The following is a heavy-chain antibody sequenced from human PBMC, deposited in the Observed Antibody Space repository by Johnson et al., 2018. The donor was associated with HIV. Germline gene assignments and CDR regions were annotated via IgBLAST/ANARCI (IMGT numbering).Heavy chain of an antibody. D-gene: IGHD1-7*01. J-gene: IGHJ3*02. CDR3: ARERSGTIAFDI. CDR1: GFTFSSYW. Sequence: VQLVESGGGLVQPGGSLRLSCAASGFTFSSYWMSWVRQAPGKGLEWVANIKQDGSEKFYVDSVTVRFTISRDNAKNSLYLQMNSLRAEDTAVYYCARERSGTIAFDIWGQGTMVTVSS. CDR2: IKQDGSEK. V-gene: IGHV3-7*05.